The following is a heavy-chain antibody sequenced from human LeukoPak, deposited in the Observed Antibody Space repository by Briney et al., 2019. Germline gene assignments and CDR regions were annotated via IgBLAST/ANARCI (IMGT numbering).Heavy chain of an antibody. D-gene: IGHD6-19*01. V-gene: IGHV1-69*13. CDR3: AVAYSYSSGWYN. J-gene: IGHJ4*02. Sequence: GASVKVSCKASGYTFTSYYMHWVRQAPGQGLEWMGGIIPIFGTANYAQKFQGRVTITADESTSTAYMELSSLRSEDTAVYYCAVAYSYSSGWYNWGQGTLVTVSS. CDR1: GYTFTSYY. CDR2: IIPIFGTA.